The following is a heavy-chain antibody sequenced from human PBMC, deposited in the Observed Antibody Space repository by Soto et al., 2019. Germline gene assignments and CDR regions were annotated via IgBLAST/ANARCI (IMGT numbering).Heavy chain of an antibody. CDR1: GGSFSGYY. J-gene: IGHJ4*02. CDR3: ARVSRGYSYGPDY. CDR2: INHSGST. D-gene: IGHD5-18*01. Sequence: NPSETLSLTCAVYGGSFSGYYWSWIRQPPGKGLEWIGEINHSGSTNYNPSLKSRVTISVDTSKNQFSLKLSSVTAADTAVYYCARVSRGYSYGPDYWGQGTLVTVSS. V-gene: IGHV4-34*01.